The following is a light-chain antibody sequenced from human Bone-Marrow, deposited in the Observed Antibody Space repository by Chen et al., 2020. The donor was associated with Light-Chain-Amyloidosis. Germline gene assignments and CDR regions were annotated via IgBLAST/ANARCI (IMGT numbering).Light chain of an antibody. Sequence: QSSLTQPRSVSGSSGQSVTISCTGTSSDVGAYNYVSWYQQHPGKAPKLMIYDVSKRPSGVPDRFSGSKSGNTASLTISGLQAEDEADYYCCSYAGSYRYVFGTGTKVTVL. J-gene: IGLJ1*01. V-gene: IGLV2-11*01. CDR2: DVS. CDR3: CSYAGSYRYV. CDR1: SSDVGAYNY.